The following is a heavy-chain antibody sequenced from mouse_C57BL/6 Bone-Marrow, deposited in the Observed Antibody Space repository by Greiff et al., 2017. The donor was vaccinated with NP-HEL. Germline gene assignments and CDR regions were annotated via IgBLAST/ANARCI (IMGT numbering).Heavy chain of an antibody. J-gene: IGHJ1*03. D-gene: IGHD1-1*01. Sequence: QVQLQQPGAELVKPGASVKLSCKASGYTFTSYWMHWVKQRPGRGLEWIGRIDPNSGGTKYNEKFKSKATLTADKPSSTAYMQLSSLTSEDSAVYYCAVHVSSPHGYFDVWGTGTTVTVSS. CDR2: IDPNSGGT. V-gene: IGHV1-72*01. CDR1: GYTFTSYW. CDR3: AVHVSSPHGYFDV.